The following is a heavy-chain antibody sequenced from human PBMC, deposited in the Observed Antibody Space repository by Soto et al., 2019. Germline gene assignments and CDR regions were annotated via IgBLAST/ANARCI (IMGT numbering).Heavy chain of an antibody. V-gene: IGHV3-23*01. CDR2: VSASGGGT. D-gene: IGHD2-2*01. Sequence: GGSLRLSCAAAGFSFSSYAMSWVRQAPGKGLEWVSDVSASGGGTYYADSVKGRFTISRDNSKNTLYLQMNSLRADDTAMYYCAKDSIKEVVATGGLYFGHWGQGTLVTVSS. J-gene: IGHJ4*02. CDR3: AKDSIKEVVATGGLYFGH. CDR1: GFSFSSYA.